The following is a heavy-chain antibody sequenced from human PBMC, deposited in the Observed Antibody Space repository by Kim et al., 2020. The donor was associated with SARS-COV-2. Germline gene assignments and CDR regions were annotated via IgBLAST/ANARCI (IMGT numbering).Heavy chain of an antibody. CDR3: ARDKELLWFGESPFDY. CDR1: GFTFSSYS. V-gene: IGHV3-21*01. D-gene: IGHD3-10*01. J-gene: IGHJ4*02. CDR2: ISSSSSYI. Sequence: GGSLRLSCAASGFTFSSYSMNWVRQAPGKGLEWVSSISSSSSYIYYADSVKGRFTISRDNAKNSLYLQMNSLRAEDTAVYYCARDKELLWFGESPFDYWGQGTLVTVSS.